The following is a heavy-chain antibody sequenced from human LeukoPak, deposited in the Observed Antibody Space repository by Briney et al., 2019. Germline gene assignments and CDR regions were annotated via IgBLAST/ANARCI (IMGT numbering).Heavy chain of an antibody. V-gene: IGHV4-59*01. Sequence: SETLSLTCTVSGGSISSYYWSWIRQPPGKGLEWIGYIYYSGSTNYNPSLKSRVTISVDTSKNQFSLKLSSVTAADTAVYYCARRGYYDSSGYQTDDAFDIWGQGTMVTVSS. CDR2: IYYSGST. CDR3: ARRGYYDSSGYQTDDAFDI. D-gene: IGHD3-22*01. CDR1: GGSISSYY. J-gene: IGHJ3*02.